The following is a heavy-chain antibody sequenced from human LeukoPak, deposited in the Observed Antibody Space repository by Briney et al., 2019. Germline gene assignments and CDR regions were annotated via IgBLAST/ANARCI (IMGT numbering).Heavy chain of an antibody. J-gene: IGHJ4*02. Sequence: SGGSLRLSCAASGFTSSSYAMSWVRQAPGKGLEWVSAISGSGGSTYYADSVKGRFTISRDNSKNTLYLQMNSLRAEDTAVYYCAKDHSSSWYYFDYWGQGTLVTVSS. CDR3: AKDHSSSWYYFDY. V-gene: IGHV3-23*01. CDR1: GFTSSSYA. CDR2: ISGSGGST. D-gene: IGHD6-13*01.